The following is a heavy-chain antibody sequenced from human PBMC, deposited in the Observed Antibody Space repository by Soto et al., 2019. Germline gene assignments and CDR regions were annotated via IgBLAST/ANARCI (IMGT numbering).Heavy chain of an antibody. CDR2: IREDGSAK. V-gene: IGHV3-7*01. Sequence: EVQLVESGGGLVQPGGSLRVSCAASGFSFTSYWMSWVRQAPGKGLEWVANIREDGSAKYYLDSVKGRFTISRDNAKKSLYLQMSSLRAEDTAVYYCASEDCYRFDYWGQGNLVTVSS. J-gene: IGHJ4*02. CDR1: GFSFTSYW. D-gene: IGHD2-21*02. CDR3: ASEDCYRFDY.